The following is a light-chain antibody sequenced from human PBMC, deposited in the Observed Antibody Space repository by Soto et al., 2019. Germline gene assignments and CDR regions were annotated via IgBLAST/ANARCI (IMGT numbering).Light chain of an antibody. CDR1: SSNIGAGYD. CDR2: ANT. CDR3: AAWDDSLTAHV. Sequence: QSVLTQPPSLSGAPGQRVTISCTGSSSNIGAGYDVHWYQQLPGTAPKLLIYANTNRPSGVPDRFSGSKSGTSASLAITGLRAGDEADYYCAAWDDSLTAHVFGVGTKVTVL. V-gene: IGLV1-40*01. J-gene: IGLJ1*01.